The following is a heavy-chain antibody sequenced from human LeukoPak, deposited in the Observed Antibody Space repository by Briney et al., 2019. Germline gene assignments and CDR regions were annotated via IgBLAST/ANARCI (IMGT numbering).Heavy chain of an antibody. CDR2: IIPIFGTA. D-gene: IGHD6-6*01. Sequence: SVKVSCKASGGTLSSYAISWVRQTPGHGLEWMGGIIPIFGTANYAQKFQGRVTITADESTSTAYMELSSLRSEDTAVYYCARVFLGSSRPYYFDYWGQGTLVTVSS. J-gene: IGHJ4*02. CDR3: ARVFLGSSRPYYFDY. CDR1: GGTLSSYA. V-gene: IGHV1-69*13.